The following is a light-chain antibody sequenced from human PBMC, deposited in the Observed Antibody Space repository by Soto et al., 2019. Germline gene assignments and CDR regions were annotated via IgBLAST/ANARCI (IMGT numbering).Light chain of an antibody. Sequence: DIQMTQSPSTLSASVGDRVTITCRASQSITSWLAWYQQKPGKAPKLLIQKASSLESGVPSRFSGSGSGIEFTLTISSLQPDDFATYYCQQYNRSPYTFGGGTKVEIK. J-gene: IGKJ4*01. V-gene: IGKV1-5*03. CDR3: QQYNRSPYT. CDR2: KAS. CDR1: QSITSW.